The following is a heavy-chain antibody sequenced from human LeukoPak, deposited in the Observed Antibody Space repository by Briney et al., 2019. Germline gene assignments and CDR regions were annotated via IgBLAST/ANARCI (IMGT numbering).Heavy chain of an antibody. V-gene: IGHV4-34*01. CDR2: INHSGST. CDR1: GGFISGYY. D-gene: IGHD3-3*01. CDR3: ARAGVVNAPFDAFDI. Sequence: SETLSLTCTVSGGFISGYYWSWIRQPPGKGLEWIGEINHSGSTNYNPSLKSRVTISVDTSKNQFSLKLSSVTAADTAVYYCARAGVVNAPFDAFDIWGQGTMVTVSS. J-gene: IGHJ3*02.